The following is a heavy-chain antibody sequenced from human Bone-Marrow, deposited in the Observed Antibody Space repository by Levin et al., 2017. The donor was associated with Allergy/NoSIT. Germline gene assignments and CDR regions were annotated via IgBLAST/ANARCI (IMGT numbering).Heavy chain of an antibody. V-gene: IGHV1-69*01. CDR1: GGTFSSYA. CDR3: ARVGPLTGEAFDP. CDR2: IIPIFGTA. Sequence: KISCKASGGTFSSYAISWVRQAPGQGLEWMGGIIPIFGTANYAQKFQGRVTITADESTSTAYMELSSLRSEDTAVYYCARVGPLTGEAFDPWGQGTLVTVSS. J-gene: IGHJ5*02. D-gene: IGHD7-27*01.